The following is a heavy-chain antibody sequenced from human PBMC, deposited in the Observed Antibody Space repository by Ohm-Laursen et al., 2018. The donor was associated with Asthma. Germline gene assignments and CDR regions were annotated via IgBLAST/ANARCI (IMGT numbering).Heavy chain of an antibody. CDR2: IHYSGST. CDR1: GGSISSGHYY. D-gene: IGHD3-9*01. V-gene: IGHV4-31*03. Sequence: SQTLSLTCTVSGGSISSGHYYWTWIRQHPGKGLEWIGNIHYSGSTIYNPSLESRLTISVDTSKNQFSLNLSSVTAADTAVYYCVREDFDWPPGYCDYWGQGTLVTVSS. J-gene: IGHJ4*02. CDR3: VREDFDWPPGYCDY.